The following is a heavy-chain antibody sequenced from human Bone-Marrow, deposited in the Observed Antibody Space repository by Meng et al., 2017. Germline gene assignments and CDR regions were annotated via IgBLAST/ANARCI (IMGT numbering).Heavy chain of an antibody. V-gene: IGHV4-34*01. CDR2: INHSGGT. CDR1: GGSFSGYY. CDR3: ARAVVVVVAATFDY. D-gene: IGHD2-15*01. J-gene: IGHJ4*02. Sequence: SETLSLTCAVYGGSFSGYYWSWIRQPPGKGLEWIGEINHSGGTNYNPSLKSRVTISVDTSKNQFSLKLSSVTAADTAVYYCARAVVVVVAATFDYWGQGTLVTVSS.